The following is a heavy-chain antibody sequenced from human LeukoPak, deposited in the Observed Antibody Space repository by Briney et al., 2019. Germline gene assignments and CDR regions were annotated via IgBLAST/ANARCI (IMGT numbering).Heavy chain of an antibody. CDR3: ARHFDRDGYKSNAFDI. Sequence: KPSETLSLTCTVSGGSFSSSSHYWGWVRQPPGKGLEWTGSMYYSGSTYYNASLRSRVTISVDTSRDQFSLKLSSVTAADTAVYYCARHFDRDGYKSNAFDIWGQGTMVTVSS. CDR2: MYYSGST. CDR1: GGSFSSSSHY. V-gene: IGHV4-39*01. D-gene: IGHD5-24*01. J-gene: IGHJ3*02.